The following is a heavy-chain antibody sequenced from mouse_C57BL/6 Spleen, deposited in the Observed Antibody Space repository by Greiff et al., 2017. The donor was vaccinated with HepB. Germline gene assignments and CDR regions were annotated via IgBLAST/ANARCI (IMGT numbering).Heavy chain of an antibody. D-gene: IGHD2-4*01. V-gene: IGHV5-17*01. Sequence: EVQLVESGRGLVKPGGSLKLSCAASGFTFSDYGMHWVRQAPEKGLEWVAYISSGSSTIYYADTVKGRFTISRDNAKNTLFLQMTSLRSEDTAMYYCATYDYDVYFDYWGQGTTLTVSS. CDR2: ISSGSSTI. J-gene: IGHJ2*01. CDR1: GFTFSDYG. CDR3: ATYDYDVYFDY.